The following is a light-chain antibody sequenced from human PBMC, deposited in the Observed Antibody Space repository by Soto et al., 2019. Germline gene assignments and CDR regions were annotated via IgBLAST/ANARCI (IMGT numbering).Light chain of an antibody. CDR1: QSITTW. V-gene: IGKV1-5*02. CDR3: QQYSSFPYT. CDR2: DAS. J-gene: IGKJ2*01. Sequence: DIQMTQSPSTLSASVGDRVTIVCRASQSITTWLAWYQQKPGKVPKVLIYDASNLASGVPSGFSGSGSGTEVTLTISSLQPDDFATYYCQQYSSFPYTFGQGTKLEIK.